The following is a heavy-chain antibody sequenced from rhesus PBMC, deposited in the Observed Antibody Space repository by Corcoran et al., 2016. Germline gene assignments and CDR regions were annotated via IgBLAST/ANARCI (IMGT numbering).Heavy chain of an antibody. CDR1: GFSISTTGTG. CDR3: ARAFYSPHYFDY. Sequence: QVTLKESGPALVKPTQTLTLTCTFSGFSISTTGTGVGWIRQPPGKALEWLARIYWNDSKYYSTSLKSRLTISKDTSKNQVVLTMTNMDPVDTATYYCARAFYSPHYFDYWGQGVLVTVSS. D-gene: IGHD2-2*01. V-gene: IGHV2-95*01. J-gene: IGHJ4*01. CDR2: IYWNDSK.